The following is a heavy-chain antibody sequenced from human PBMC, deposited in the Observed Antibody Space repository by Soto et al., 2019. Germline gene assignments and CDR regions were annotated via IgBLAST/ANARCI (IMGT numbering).Heavy chain of an antibody. CDR1: GYSFTTYW. CDR3: ARIRRVVGSFDF. CDR2: VYPDDSDT. Sequence: GESLKISCKGSGYSFTTYWIAWVRQMPGKGLEWMGIVYPDDSDTTYSPSFQGRVTISADKSINTAYLEWSSLKASDTAMYYCARIRRVVGSFDFWGQGSLVTVSS. V-gene: IGHV5-51*01. J-gene: IGHJ4*02. D-gene: IGHD3-3*01.